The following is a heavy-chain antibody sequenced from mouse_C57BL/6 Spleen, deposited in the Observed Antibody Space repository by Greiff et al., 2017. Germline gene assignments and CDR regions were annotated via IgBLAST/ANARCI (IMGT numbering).Heavy chain of an antibody. V-gene: IGHV3-6*01. D-gene: IGHD1-1*01. CDR2: IRTAGTN. Sequence: VQLKESGPGLVQPSQSLSLPCSVTGYSITSGYNLNWIRKFPGNKLAWMGSIRTAGTNNYNPSLKNRISITRDTSKIQVFLKLNSVTTEDTATYYCARDPPYYYCSSYDYWGQGTTLTVSS. J-gene: IGHJ2*01. CDR1: GYSITSGYN. CDR3: ARDPPYYYCSSYDY.